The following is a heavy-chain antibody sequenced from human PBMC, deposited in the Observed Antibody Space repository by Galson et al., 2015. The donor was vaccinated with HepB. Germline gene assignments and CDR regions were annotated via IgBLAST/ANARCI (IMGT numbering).Heavy chain of an antibody. V-gene: IGHV4-4*07. J-gene: IGHJ6*03. CDR1: GGSISSFH. Sequence: QVQLQESGPGLVKPSETLSLTCAVSGGSISSFHWSWIRQPAGKALEWIGHIYASGNTIYTPSLESRVSISIDASRNQVSLKLSSVTAADTAMYYCAKYFYYMDVWGKGTTVTVSS. CDR2: IYASGNT. CDR3: AKYFYYMDV.